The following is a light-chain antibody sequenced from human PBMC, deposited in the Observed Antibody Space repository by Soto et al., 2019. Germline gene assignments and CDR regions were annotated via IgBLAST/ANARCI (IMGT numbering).Light chain of an antibody. CDR3: MQSTQLPPT. V-gene: IGKV2D-29*02. J-gene: IGKJ5*01. CDR1: QSLLNSGGETY. Sequence: DIVMTQTPLSLSVTPGQPASISCKSSQSLLNSGGETYLFWYLQRPGQSPALPNHGGLKPPSGIQDRVSGSGAGTDFKLKIRRVEAEDVGAYYCMQSTQLPPTFGQGTRLEIK. CDR2: GGL.